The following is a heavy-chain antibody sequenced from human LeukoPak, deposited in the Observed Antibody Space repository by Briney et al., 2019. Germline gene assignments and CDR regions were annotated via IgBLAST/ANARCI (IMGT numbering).Heavy chain of an antibody. CDR2: IYYSGSS. CDR1: GGSISGYH. Sequence: PSETLSLTCNVSGGSISGYHWSWIRQPPGKGLEWLGYIYYSGSSNYNPSLKSRVTISADTSKNQFSLKLSSVTAADTAVYYCARDGRGNAFDIWGQGTMVTVSS. D-gene: IGHD1-1*01. V-gene: IGHV4-59*01. J-gene: IGHJ3*02. CDR3: ARDGRGNAFDI.